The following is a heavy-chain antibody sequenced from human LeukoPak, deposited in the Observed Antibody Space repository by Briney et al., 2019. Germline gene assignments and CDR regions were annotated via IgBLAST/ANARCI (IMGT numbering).Heavy chain of an antibody. Sequence: ASVKVSCKASGYTFTSYDINWVRQATGQGLEWMGIINPSGGSTSYAQKFQGRITMTRDMSTSTVYMELSSLRSEDTAVYYCARDRGWFGELLSGGGDFDYWGQGTLVTASS. J-gene: IGHJ4*02. CDR2: INPSGGST. CDR3: ARDRGWFGELLSGGGDFDY. V-gene: IGHV1-46*01. D-gene: IGHD3-10*01. CDR1: GYTFTSYD.